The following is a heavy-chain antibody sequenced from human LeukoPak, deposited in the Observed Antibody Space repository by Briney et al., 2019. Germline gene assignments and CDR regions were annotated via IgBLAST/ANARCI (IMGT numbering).Heavy chain of an antibody. CDR1: GGSFSGYY. J-gene: IGHJ4*02. CDR2: INHSGST. V-gene: IGHV4-34*01. CDR3: ARAPGIVRSGYSYGYYDH. D-gene: IGHD5-18*01. Sequence: SETLSLTCAVYGGSFSGYYWSWIRQPPGKGLQWIGEINHSGSTNYNPSLKSRVTISVDTSKNQFSLKLSSVTAADTAVYYCARAPGIVRSGYSYGYYDHWGQGTLVTVSS.